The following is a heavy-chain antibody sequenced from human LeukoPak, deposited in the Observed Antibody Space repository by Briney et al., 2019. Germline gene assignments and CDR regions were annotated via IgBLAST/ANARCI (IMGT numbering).Heavy chain of an antibody. CDR3: VKDYHRYSYGLD. D-gene: IGHD5-18*01. CDR1: GFTFSDYY. V-gene: IGHV3-11*01. Sequence: AGGSLRLSCAASGFTFSDYYMSWIRQAPGKGLEWVSYISSSGSTTYYADSVKGRSTISRDNAKNSLYLQMSSLRAEDTAVYYCVKDYHRYSYGLDWGQGTLVTVSS. J-gene: IGHJ4*02. CDR2: ISSSGSTT.